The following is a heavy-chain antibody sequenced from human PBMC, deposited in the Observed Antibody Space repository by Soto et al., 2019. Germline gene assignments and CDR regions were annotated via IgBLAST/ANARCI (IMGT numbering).Heavy chain of an antibody. J-gene: IGHJ6*02. Sequence: QVQLVQSGAEVKKPGSSVKVSCKASGGTFSSYAISWVRQAPGQGLEWMGGIIPIFGTANYAQKFQGRVTITADEYTSPAYMEMSSLRSEDTAVYYCARVGVCEQLADMDVWGQGTTVTVSS. D-gene: IGHD6-13*01. CDR3: ARVGVCEQLADMDV. CDR1: GGTFSSYA. CDR2: IIPIFGTA. V-gene: IGHV1-69*12.